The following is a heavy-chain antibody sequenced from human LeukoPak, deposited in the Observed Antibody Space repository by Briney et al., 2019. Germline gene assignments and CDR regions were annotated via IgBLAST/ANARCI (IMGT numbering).Heavy chain of an antibody. D-gene: IGHD6-6*01. Sequence: ASVKVSCKASGGTFSSYAISWVRQAPGQGLEWMGWISAYNGNTNYAQKLQGRVTMTTDTSTSTAYMELRSLRSDDTAVYYCARGIAARDFDYWGQGTLVTVFS. CDR1: GGTFSSYA. CDR3: ARGIAARDFDY. CDR2: ISAYNGNT. J-gene: IGHJ4*02. V-gene: IGHV1-18*01.